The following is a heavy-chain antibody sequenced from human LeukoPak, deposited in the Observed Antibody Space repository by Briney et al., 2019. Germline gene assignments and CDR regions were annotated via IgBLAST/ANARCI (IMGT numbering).Heavy chain of an antibody. V-gene: IGHV5-51*01. D-gene: IGHD6-25*01. CDR2: IYPGDSDT. CDR3: SRLTGGSAIDF. Sequence: AGESPKILCWGSGYSLTNLWIGRVRQMPGKGLEWMGIIYPGDSDTRYSPSFQGQVTISADKSLNTAYLQWSSLKASDTAVYYGSRLTGGSAIDFWCQGTMVTVSS. J-gene: IGHJ4*02. CDR1: GYSLTNLW.